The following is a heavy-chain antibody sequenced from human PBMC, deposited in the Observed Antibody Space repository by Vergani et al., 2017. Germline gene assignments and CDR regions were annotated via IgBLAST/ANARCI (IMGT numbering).Heavy chain of an antibody. J-gene: IGHJ6*02. D-gene: IGHD5-18*01. CDR3: ARDRGYSYGPYYYYGMDV. V-gene: IGHV3-21*01. CDR2: ISSSSSYI. Sequence: EVQLLESGGGLVQPGGSLRLSCAASGFTFSSYSMNWVRQAPGKGLEWVSSISSSSSYIYYADSVKGRFTISRDNAKNSLYLQMNSLRAEDTAVYYCARDRGYSYGPYYYYGMDVWGQGTTVIVSS. CDR1: GFTFSSYS.